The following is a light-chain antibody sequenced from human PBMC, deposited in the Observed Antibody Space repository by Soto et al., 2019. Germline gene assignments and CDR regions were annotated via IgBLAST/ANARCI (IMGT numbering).Light chain of an antibody. V-gene: IGKV3-15*01. J-gene: IGKJ4*01. CDR1: QSVSYN. CDR2: GAF. Sequence: EIVMTQSPATLSVSPGETATLSCRASQSVSYNLAWYQQKPGQGPRLLIYGAFTRATGIPARFSGSGSGTEFTLTISSLQSEDFELYYCQQYKNWPPLTFGGGTKVEIK. CDR3: QQYKNWPPLT.